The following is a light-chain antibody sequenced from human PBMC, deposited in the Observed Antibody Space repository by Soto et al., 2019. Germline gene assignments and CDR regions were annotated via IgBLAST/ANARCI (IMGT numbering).Light chain of an antibody. J-gene: IGKJ1*01. CDR2: AAS. CDR3: QQRQTFPPT. CDR1: QGISRS. V-gene: IGKV1-12*01. Sequence: DLQMTQSPSSVSASVGDRVTITCRASQGISRSLAWYQQKPGTAPKLLMYAASSLQSGVPSRFSGSGSGTDFTLTISSLQPEDFATSHCQQRQTFPPTFGQGTKVEIK.